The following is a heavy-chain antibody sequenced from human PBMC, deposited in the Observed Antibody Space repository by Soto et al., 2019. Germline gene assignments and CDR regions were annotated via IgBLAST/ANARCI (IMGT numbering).Heavy chain of an antibody. V-gene: IGHV5-10-1*01. CDR2: IDPSDSYT. J-gene: IGHJ6*02. CDR3: ARRIIAAAASYYYGMDV. Sequence: PGESLKISCKGSGYSFTSYWISWVRQMPGKGLEWMGRIDPSDSYTNYSPSFQGHVTISAGKSISTAYLQWSSLKASDTAMYYCARRIIAAAASYYYGMDVWGQGTTVTVSS. CDR1: GYSFTSYW. D-gene: IGHD6-13*01.